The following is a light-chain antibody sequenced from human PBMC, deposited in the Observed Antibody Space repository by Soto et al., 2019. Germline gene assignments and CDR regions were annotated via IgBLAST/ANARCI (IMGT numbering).Light chain of an antibody. CDR3: QQYGSSPQT. Sequence: EIELTQSPGTLSLSPGQRATLSCRASQSVSSSYLAWYQQKPGQAPRLLIYGASSRATGIPDRFSGSGSGTDFTLTISRLEPEDFAVYYCQQYGSSPQTFCQGTKVEIK. J-gene: IGKJ1*01. V-gene: IGKV3-20*01. CDR1: QSVSSSY. CDR2: GAS.